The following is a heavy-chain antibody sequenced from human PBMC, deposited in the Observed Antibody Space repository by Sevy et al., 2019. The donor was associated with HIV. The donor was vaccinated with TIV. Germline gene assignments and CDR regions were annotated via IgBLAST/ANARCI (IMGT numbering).Heavy chain of an antibody. Sequence: GGSLRLSCTSSGFTFGDYAMSWFRQAPGKGLEWVAFIRRNSHEPYGGTTEYAGFVKGRFTISRDDSKSIAYLQMNSLKSEDTAVYYCTRALATADTPEYYFDYWGQGILVTVSS. V-gene: IGHV3-49*03. CDR3: TRALATADTPEYYFDY. D-gene: IGHD5-12*01. CDR2: IRRNSHEPYGGTT. J-gene: IGHJ4*02. CDR1: GFTFGDYA.